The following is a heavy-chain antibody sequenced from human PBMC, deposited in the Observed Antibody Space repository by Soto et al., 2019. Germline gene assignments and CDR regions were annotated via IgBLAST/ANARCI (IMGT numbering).Heavy chain of an antibody. CDR3: STSLDY. V-gene: IGHV3-7*01. CDR1: GFTFSSYW. J-gene: IGHJ4*02. CDR2: INQDGSEK. Sequence: GGSLRLSCAASGFTFSSYWMDWVRQAPGKGLEWVANINQDGSEKHYVDSVKGRFTISRDNAKNSLYLQMSSLTAEDSALYYCSTSLDYWGQGTLVTVSS.